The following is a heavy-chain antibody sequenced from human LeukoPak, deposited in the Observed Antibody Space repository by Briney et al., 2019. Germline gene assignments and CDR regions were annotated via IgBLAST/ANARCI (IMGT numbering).Heavy chain of an antibody. Sequence: ASVKVSCKASGYTFTSYDINWVRQATGQGLEWMGWMNPNSGNTGYAQKFQGRITMTRNTSITTAYMELSSLISEDTAVYYCARGGASSFPGDYWGQRTLVTVSS. CDR2: MNPNSGNT. CDR1: GYTFTSYD. V-gene: IGHV1-8*01. J-gene: IGHJ4*02. D-gene: IGHD6-13*01. CDR3: ARGGASSFPGDY.